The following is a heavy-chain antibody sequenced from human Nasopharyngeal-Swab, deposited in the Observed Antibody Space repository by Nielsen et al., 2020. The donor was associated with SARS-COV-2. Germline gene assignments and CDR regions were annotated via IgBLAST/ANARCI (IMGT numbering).Heavy chain of an antibody. J-gene: IGHJ6*02. V-gene: IGHV3-21*01. Sequence: GESLKISCAASGFTFNNYNFNWVRQAPGKGLEWVSSISSSSSYIYYADSVKGRFTISRDNAKNSLYLQMNSLRAEDTAVYYCARDGWDYDFWSAYFMDVWGQGTTVTVSS. CDR1: GFTFNNYN. CDR2: ISSSSSYI. D-gene: IGHD3-3*01. CDR3: ARDGWDYDFWSAYFMDV.